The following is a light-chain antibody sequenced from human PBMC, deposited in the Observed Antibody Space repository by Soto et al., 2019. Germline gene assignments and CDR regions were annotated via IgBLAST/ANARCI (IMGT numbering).Light chain of an antibody. CDR1: QSVSKW. V-gene: IGKV1-5*03. CDR2: KAS. Sequence: DIQMTYFSCTLSASVGDRVTITCRASQSVSKWLAWYQQQPGKAPKRLIYKASTLRSGVPSRFSGSGSGTEFSLTSISLQPDDFATDYCQHYNSYSVAFGRGTKVDIK. J-gene: IGKJ1*01. CDR3: QHYNSYSVA.